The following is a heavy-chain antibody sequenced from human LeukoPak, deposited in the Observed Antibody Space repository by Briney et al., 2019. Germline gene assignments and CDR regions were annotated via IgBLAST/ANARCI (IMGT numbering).Heavy chain of an antibody. J-gene: IGHJ3*02. D-gene: IGHD2-21*01. CDR1: GGSISSTYY. CDR2: IYYSGST. V-gene: IGHV4-39*07. Sequence: SETLSLTCTVSGGSISSTYYWDWIRQPPGKGLEWIGSIYYSGSTYYNPSLKSRVTMSVDTSKNQFSLKLSSVTAADTAVYYCARSMTRDAFDIWGQGTMVTVSS. CDR3: ARSMTRDAFDI.